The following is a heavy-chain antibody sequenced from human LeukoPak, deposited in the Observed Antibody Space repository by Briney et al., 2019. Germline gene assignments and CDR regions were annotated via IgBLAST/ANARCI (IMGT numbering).Heavy chain of an antibody. CDR3: ARGSIPPDY. CDR1: GFTFSSYE. J-gene: IGHJ4*02. V-gene: IGHV3-48*03. D-gene: IGHD2-21*01. CDR2: VSSSGTTI. Sequence: PGGXLRLSCVASGFTFSSYEFNWVRQAPGKGLDWVAFVSSSGTTIYYTDSVKGRFIISRDNSKNSLYLQMNSLRAEDTALYYCARGSIPPDYWGQGTLVTVSS.